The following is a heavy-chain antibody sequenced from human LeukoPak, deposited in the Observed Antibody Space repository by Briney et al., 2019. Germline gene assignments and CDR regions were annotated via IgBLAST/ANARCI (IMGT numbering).Heavy chain of an antibody. J-gene: IGHJ4*02. CDR2: INHSGST. CDR3: ARGGLYCGGDCYVDH. Sequence: PSETLSLTLAVYGGSFSPYYWSWIRQPPEKGLEWIGEINHSGSTNYNPSLKSRVTISVDTSKNQFSLKLSSVTAADTAVYYCARGGLYCGGDCYVDHWGQGSLVTVSS. D-gene: IGHD2-21*02. CDR1: GGSFSPYY. V-gene: IGHV4-34*01.